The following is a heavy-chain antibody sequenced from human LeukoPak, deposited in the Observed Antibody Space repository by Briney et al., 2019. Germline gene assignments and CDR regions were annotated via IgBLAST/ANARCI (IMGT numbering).Heavy chain of an antibody. Sequence: SETLSLTCTVSGVSISSGDYYWSWIRQPPGKGLEWIGYIYNTGNTYYNPSLKSRVIISIDTSKNQFSLKLSSVTAADTAVYYCASRDTATGLDWGQGTLATVSS. J-gene: IGHJ4*02. D-gene: IGHD5-18*01. V-gene: IGHV4-30-4*01. CDR1: GVSISSGDYY. CDR3: ASRDTATGLD. CDR2: IYNTGNT.